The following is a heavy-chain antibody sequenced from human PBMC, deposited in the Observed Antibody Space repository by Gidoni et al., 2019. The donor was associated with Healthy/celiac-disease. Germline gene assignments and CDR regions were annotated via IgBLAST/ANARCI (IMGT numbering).Heavy chain of an antibody. V-gene: IGHV3-23*01. CDR1: VSTFSSYA. CDR3: AKDHSPSIYMG. D-gene: IGHD6-6*01. Sequence: EVQLLESGGVLVQPGGSLRLSCAASVSTFSSYAMSWVRQAPGKGLEWVSASSGSGGSTYYADSVKGRFTISRDNSKNTLYLQMNSLRAEDTAVYYCAKDHSPSIYMGWGQGTLVTVSS. CDR2: SSGSGGST. J-gene: IGHJ4*02.